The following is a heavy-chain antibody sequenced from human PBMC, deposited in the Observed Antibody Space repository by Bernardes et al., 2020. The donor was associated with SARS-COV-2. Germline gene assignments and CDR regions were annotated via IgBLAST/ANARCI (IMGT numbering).Heavy chain of an antibody. CDR2: ITGGGTDT. V-gene: IGHV3-23*01. CDR3: ARAGGGCYYGAEYLDH. CDR1: GFPFSTYA. Sequence: GGSLRLSCAASGFPFSTYAMTWIRQAPGKGLEYISLITGGGTDTYYADSVKGRFTISRDNSKNTLYLQLNSLRAEETAVYYCARAGGGCYYGAEYLDHWGLGTLVTVSS. D-gene: IGHD1-26*01. J-gene: IGHJ4*02.